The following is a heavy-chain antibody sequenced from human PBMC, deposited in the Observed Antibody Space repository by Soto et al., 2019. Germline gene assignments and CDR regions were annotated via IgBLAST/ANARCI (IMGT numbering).Heavy chain of an antibody. CDR3: ARESWSGQLVGYYYYYGMDV. J-gene: IGHJ6*04. CDR1: GGTFSSYA. CDR2: IIPIFGTA. V-gene: IGHV1-69*06. D-gene: IGHD6-6*01. Sequence: QVQLVQSGAEVKKPGSSVKVSCKASGGTFSSYAISWVRQAPGQGLEWMGGIIPIFGTANYAQKFQGRVTITPDKSTSTAYMELSSLRSEDTAVYYCARESWSGQLVGYYYYYGMDVWDKGTTDTVSS.